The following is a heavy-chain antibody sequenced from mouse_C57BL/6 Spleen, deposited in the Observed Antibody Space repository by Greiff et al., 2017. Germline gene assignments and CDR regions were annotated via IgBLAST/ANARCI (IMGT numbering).Heavy chain of an antibody. CDR3: TGPYYYGSSYGFAY. Sequence: QVQLQQSGAELVRPGASVTLSCKASGYTFTDYEMHRVKQTPVHGLEWIGAIDPETGGTAYNQKFKGKAILTADKSSSTAYMELRSLTSEDSAVYYGTGPYYYGSSYGFAYWGQGTLVTVSA. J-gene: IGHJ3*01. D-gene: IGHD1-1*01. CDR1: GYTFTDYE. CDR2: IDPETGGT. V-gene: IGHV1-15*01.